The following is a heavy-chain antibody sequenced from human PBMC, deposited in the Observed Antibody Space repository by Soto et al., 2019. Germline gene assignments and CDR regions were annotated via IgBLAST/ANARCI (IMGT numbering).Heavy chain of an antibody. D-gene: IGHD4-17*01. CDR3: ARDVDADFRTDFDY. V-gene: IGHV3-11*01. CDR1: GFTFSDYY. J-gene: IGHJ4*02. CDR2: ISGNGEVI. Sequence: PGGSLRLSCAASGFTFSDYYIHWIRRAPGKGLEWISYISGNGEVIQYAASARGRFTISRDNAENSVYLEVESLRDEDTALYYCARDVDADFRTDFDYWGRGTLVTVSS.